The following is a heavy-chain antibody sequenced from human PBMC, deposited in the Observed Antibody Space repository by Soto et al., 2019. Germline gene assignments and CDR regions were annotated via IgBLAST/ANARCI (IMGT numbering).Heavy chain of an antibody. J-gene: IGHJ6*02. V-gene: IGHV4-39*01. CDR2: IYYSGST. CDR3: ARSGYCISTSCYHYYGMDV. CDR1: GGSISSSSYY. Sequence: SETLSLTCTVSGGSISSSSYYWGGIRQPPGKGLEWIGSIYYSGSTYYNPSLKSRVTISVDTSKNQFSLKLSSVTAADTAVYYCARSGYCISTSCYHYYGMDVWGQGTTVTVSS. D-gene: IGHD2-2*01.